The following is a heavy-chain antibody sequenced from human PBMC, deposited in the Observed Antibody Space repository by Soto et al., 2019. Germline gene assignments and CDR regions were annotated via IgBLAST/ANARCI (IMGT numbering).Heavy chain of an antibody. Sequence: ASVKVSCKASGYTFTGYYMHWVRQAPGQGLEWMGWINPNSGGTNYAQKFQGWVTMTRDTSISTAYMELSRLRSDDTAMYYCARHIVLGISPREYYAMDVWGQGTAVTVSS. CDR1: GYTFTGYY. V-gene: IGHV1-2*04. CDR3: ARHIVLGISPREYYAMDV. CDR2: INPNSGGT. D-gene: IGHD7-27*01. J-gene: IGHJ6*02.